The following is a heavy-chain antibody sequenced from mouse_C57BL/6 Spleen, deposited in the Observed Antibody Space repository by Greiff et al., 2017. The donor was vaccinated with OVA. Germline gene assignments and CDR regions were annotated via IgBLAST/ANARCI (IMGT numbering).Heavy chain of an antibody. V-gene: IGHV1-59*01. J-gene: IGHJ1*03. CDR3: ARQGGGSSYGGAG. CDR2: IDPSDSYT. Sequence: QVQLQQSGAELVRPGTSVKLSCKASGYTFTSYWMHWVKQRPGQGLEWIGVIDPSDSYTNYNQKFKGRATLTVDTASSTAYMQISSLTSEDSAVYYCARQGGGSSYGGAGWGTGTTLTASS. CDR1: GYTFTSYW. D-gene: IGHD1-1*01.